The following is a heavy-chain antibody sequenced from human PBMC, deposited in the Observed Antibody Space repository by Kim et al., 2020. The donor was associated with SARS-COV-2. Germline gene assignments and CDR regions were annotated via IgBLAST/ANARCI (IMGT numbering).Heavy chain of an antibody. CDR1: GFTFSTYG. J-gene: IGHJ4*02. CDR2: VRNDGSKK. Sequence: GGSLRLSCGASGFTFSTYGMHWVRQAPGKGPEWVAVVRNDGSKKYYGDAVRSRFTISRDNSRNIVHLEMESLRAEDTAVYYCVKDVRAEAAAFESWGLGTLVTVSS. V-gene: IGHV3-30*02. CDR3: VKDVRAEAAAFES. D-gene: IGHD6-13*01.